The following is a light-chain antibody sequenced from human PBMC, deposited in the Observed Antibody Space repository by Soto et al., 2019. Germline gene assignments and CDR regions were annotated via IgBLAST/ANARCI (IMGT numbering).Light chain of an antibody. CDR3: AAWDDSLSGAV. V-gene: IGLV1-44*01. J-gene: IGLJ7*01. CDR1: GSNIGSHT. Sequence: QSVLTQPPSASGTPGQRVTISCSGSGSNIGSHTVSWYQQLPGTAPNLLIYSNDQRPSGVPDRFSDSKSGTSASLAISGLQSEDEADYYCAAWDDSLSGAVFGGGTQLTVL. CDR2: SND.